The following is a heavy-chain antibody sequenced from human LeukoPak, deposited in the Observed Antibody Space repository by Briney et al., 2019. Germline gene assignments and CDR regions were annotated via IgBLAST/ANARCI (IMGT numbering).Heavy chain of an antibody. V-gene: IGHV3-43*01. D-gene: IGHD6-19*01. J-gene: IGHJ1*01. CDR1: GFTFKDYA. Sequence: HPGGSLRLSCAASGFTFKDYAMHWVRQVPGKGLEWVSLISWDSGNSYYADSVKGRFTISRDNSKSSLSLQMNSLRTEDTALYYCAKGPGAAVAKRYIQHWGQGTLVTVSS. CDR3: AKGPGAAVAKRYIQH. CDR2: ISWDSGNS.